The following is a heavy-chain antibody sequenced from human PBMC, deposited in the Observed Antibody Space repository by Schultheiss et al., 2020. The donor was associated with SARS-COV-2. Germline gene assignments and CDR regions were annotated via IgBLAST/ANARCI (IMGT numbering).Heavy chain of an antibody. D-gene: IGHD2/OR15-2a*01. CDR3: ATRIKAGGGMDV. V-gene: IGHV3-66*01. CDR2: IFPTGTT. CDR1: GFSVSGSY. J-gene: IGHJ6*02. Sequence: GGSLRLSCVASGFSVSGSYMSWVRQAPGKGLEYVSVIFPTGTTYYADSVKGRFTISRDNSENTLYLQMNSLRADDTAVYYCATRIKAGGGMDVWGRGTTVTVSS.